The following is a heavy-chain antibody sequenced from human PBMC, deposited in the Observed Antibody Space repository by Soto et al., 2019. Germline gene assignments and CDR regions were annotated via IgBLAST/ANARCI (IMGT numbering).Heavy chain of an antibody. V-gene: IGHV1-2*02. Sequence: QVQVVQSGAEVKKPGASVKVSCKASGYTFTGYYFHWVRQAPGQGLEWLGWINPNGGGTNYAQDFQGRITMTRDASINTAYLEVTRLRSEDTAVYSWAREGIATRLPTDWGQGTLVTVSS. CDR1: GYTFTGYY. D-gene: IGHD6-13*01. CDR2: INPNGGGT. CDR3: AREGIATRLPTD. J-gene: IGHJ4*02.